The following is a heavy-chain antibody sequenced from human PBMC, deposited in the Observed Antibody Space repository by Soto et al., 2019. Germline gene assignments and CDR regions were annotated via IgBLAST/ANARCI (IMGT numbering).Heavy chain of an antibody. CDR3: ARVSGYYLPDY. V-gene: IGHV1-3*01. CDR1: GYTFTSYA. Sequence: ASVKVSCKASGYTFTSYAMHWVRQAPGQRLEWMGWINGDNGNTKYSQKFQGRVTITRDTSASTAYMELSSLRSEDTAVYYCARVSGYYLPDYWGQGTLVTVSS. J-gene: IGHJ4*02. D-gene: IGHD5-12*01. CDR2: INGDNGNT.